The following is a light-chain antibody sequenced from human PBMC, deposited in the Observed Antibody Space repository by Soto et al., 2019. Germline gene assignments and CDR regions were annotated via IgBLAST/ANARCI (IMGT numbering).Light chain of an antibody. CDR1: HDISYC. V-gene: IGKV1-33*01. J-gene: IGKJ3*01. CDR2: DAF. CDR3: QQYEKLPLT. Sequence: DIQMTQSPSSLSASVGDRVTISCQASHDISYCLNWYQQKPGKAPKLLIYDAFNSETGVPSRFSGSGSGTDFTFTISSLQPEDIATYYCQQYEKLPLTFGPGTKVDIK.